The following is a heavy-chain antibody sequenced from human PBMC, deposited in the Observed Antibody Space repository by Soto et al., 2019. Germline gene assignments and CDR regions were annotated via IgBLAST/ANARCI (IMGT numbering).Heavy chain of an antibody. V-gene: IGHV3-48*01. J-gene: IGHJ4*02. D-gene: IGHD2-21*01. CDR3: APGLLRIDY. CDR1: GFTFSSYA. Sequence: EVQLVESGGGLVQPGGSLRLSCAASGFTFSSYALNWVRQAPGKGLEWISYISSSTNTIYYADSVKGRFTISRDNAKNSLFLQTSSLIAEDTAVYYCAPGLLRIDYWGQGILVTVSS. CDR2: ISSSTNTI.